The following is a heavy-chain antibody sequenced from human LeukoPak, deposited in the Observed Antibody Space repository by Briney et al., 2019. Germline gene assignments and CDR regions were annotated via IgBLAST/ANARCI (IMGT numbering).Heavy chain of an antibody. CDR2: ISVSGGST. D-gene: IGHD6-6*01. Sequence: GGSLRPSCAASGFTFSSYGMSWVRQAPGKGLEWVSTISVSGGSTYYADSVKGRFTISRDNSKDTLFPQMNTLGAEDTALYYCAKHLGNSASLLFDFWGQGTQVTVSS. CDR3: AKHLGNSASLLFDF. CDR1: GFTFSSYG. V-gene: IGHV3-23*01. J-gene: IGHJ4*02.